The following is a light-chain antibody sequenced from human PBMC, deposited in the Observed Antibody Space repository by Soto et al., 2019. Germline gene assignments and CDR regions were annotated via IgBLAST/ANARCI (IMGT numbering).Light chain of an antibody. CDR2: DVS. J-gene: IGLJ1*01. CDR1: SSDVGGYNH. CDR3: TSYTTNNSPYV. V-gene: IGLV2-14*03. Sequence: QSALTQPASVSGSPGQSITISCTGTSSDVGGYNHVSWYQQYPGKAPKLMIFDVSNRPSGVSNRFSGSKSGNTASLTISGLQAEDEADYYCTSYTTNNSPYVFGTGTKVTVL.